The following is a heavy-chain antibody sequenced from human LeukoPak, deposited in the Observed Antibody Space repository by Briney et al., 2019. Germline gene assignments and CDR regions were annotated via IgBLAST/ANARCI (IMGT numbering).Heavy chain of an antibody. D-gene: IGHD6-13*01. J-gene: IGHJ3*02. V-gene: IGHV1-46*01. Sequence: ASVKVSCNASGYTFTSYYMHWVRQAPGQGLEWMGIINPSGGSTSYAQKFQGRVTMTRDMSTSTVYMELSSLRSGDTAVYYCAREPVGAAAGLDAFDIWGQGTMVTVSS. CDR2: INPSGGST. CDR1: GYTFTSYY. CDR3: AREPVGAAAGLDAFDI.